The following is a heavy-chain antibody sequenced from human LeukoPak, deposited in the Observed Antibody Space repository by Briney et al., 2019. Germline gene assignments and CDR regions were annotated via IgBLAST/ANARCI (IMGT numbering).Heavy chain of an antibody. CDR2: IYHSGST. CDR1: GGSISSSNW. Sequence: PSETLSLTCAVSGGSISSSNWWSWVRQPPGKGLEWIGEIYHSGSTNYNPSLKSRVTISVDKSKNQFSLKLSSVTAADTAVYYCAKDLFPRKAVAGHDAFDIWGQGTMVTVSS. V-gene: IGHV4-4*02. CDR3: AKDLFPRKAVAGHDAFDI. D-gene: IGHD6-19*01. J-gene: IGHJ3*02.